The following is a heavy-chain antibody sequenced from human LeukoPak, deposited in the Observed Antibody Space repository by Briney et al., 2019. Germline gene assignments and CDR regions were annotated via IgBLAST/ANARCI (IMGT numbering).Heavy chain of an antibody. D-gene: IGHD6-13*01. J-gene: IGHJ4*02. Sequence: SETLSLTCAVYGGSFSGYYWSWIRQPPGKGLEWIGEINHSGSTNYNPSLKSRVTISVDTSKNQFSLKLSSVTAADTAVYYCARVAAAPNFDYWGQGTLVTVSS. CDR2: INHSGST. V-gene: IGHV4-34*01. CDR1: GGSFSGYY. CDR3: ARVAAAPNFDY.